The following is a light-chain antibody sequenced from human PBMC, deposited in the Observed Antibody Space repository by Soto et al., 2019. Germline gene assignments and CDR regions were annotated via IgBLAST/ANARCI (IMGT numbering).Light chain of an antibody. Sequence: EIVMTQSPATLSVSPGERAALSCRASQSVRSNFAWYQQKPGQAPRLLVYDASSRATGILARFSGSGSGTEFTLTISSLQSEDFAVYYCQQYNNWPYTFGQGTKLEIK. J-gene: IGKJ2*01. CDR2: DAS. CDR3: QQYNNWPYT. CDR1: QSVRSN. V-gene: IGKV3-15*01.